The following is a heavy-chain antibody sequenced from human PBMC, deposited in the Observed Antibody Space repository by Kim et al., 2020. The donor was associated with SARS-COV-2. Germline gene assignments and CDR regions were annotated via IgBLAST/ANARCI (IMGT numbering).Heavy chain of an antibody. D-gene: IGHD6-6*01. V-gene: IGHV3-23*01. Sequence: GGSLRLSCAASGFTFSSYAMSWVRQAPGKGLEWVSAISGSGGSTYYADSVKGRFTISRDNSKNTLYLQMNSLRAEDTAVYYCAKDPPRGSSSRERYFDYWGQGTLVTVSS. CDR1: GFTFSSYA. CDR2: ISGSGGST. J-gene: IGHJ4*02. CDR3: AKDPPRGSSSRERYFDY.